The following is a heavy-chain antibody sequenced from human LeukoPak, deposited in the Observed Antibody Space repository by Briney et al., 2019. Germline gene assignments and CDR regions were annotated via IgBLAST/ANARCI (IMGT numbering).Heavy chain of an antibody. CDR2: ISRDSITT. CDR3: ARDLLDY. CDR1: GFTFSFYN. V-gene: IGHV3-48*02. Sequence: GGSLRLSCAASGFTFSFYNMNWVRQAPGKGLGWVSYISRDSITTYYADSVKGRFTISRDNAKNSLYLQMNSLRDEDTAVYFCARDLLDYWGQGTLVTVSS. J-gene: IGHJ4*02.